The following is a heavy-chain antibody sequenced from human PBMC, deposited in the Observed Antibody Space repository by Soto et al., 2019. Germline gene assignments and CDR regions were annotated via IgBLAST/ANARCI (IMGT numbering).Heavy chain of an antibody. CDR2: IYYSGST. CDR1: GGSISSYY. V-gene: IGHV4-59*01. CDR3: ASMFGLSAFDI. Sequence: SETLSLTCTVSGGSISSYYWSWIRQPPGKGLEWIGYIYYSGSTNYNPSLKSRVTISVDTSKNQLSLKLSSVTAADTAVYYCASMFGLSAFDIWGQGTMVTVSS. J-gene: IGHJ3*02. D-gene: IGHD3-10*02.